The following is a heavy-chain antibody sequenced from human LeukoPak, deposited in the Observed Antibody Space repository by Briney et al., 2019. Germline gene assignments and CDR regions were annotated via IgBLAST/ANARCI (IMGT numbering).Heavy chain of an antibody. V-gene: IGHV4-30-4*08. CDR3: ARRDSDCSGGSCYSDSYYYYYYMDV. Sequence: SQTLSLTCTVSGDSTSSGDYYWRWIRQPPGTGLEWIGYIYYSGSTYYNPSLKSRVSISVDTSKNQFSLKLSSVTAADTAVYYCARRDSDCSGGSCYSDSYYYYYYMDVWGKGTTVTVSS. D-gene: IGHD2-15*01. J-gene: IGHJ6*03. CDR1: GDSTSSGDYY. CDR2: IYYSGST.